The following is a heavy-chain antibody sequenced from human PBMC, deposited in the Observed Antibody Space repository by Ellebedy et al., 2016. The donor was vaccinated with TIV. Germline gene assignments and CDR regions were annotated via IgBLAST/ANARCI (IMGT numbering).Heavy chain of an antibody. J-gene: IGHJ4*02. V-gene: IGHV3-21*01. D-gene: IGHD5-12*01. Sequence: PGGSLRLSCAASGFTFSSYSMNWVRQAPGKGLEWVSSIIGSSSYIYYADSVKGRFTISRDNANNSLYLQMNSLRAEDSAVYYCARSLVVTKYFDYWGQGTLVTVSP. CDR2: IIGSSSYI. CDR1: GFTFSSYS. CDR3: ARSLVVTKYFDY.